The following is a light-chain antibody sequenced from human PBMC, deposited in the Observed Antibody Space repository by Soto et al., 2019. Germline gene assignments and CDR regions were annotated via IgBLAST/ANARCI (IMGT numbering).Light chain of an antibody. Sequence: AIQLTQSPSSLSASVGDRVTITCRASQGISSALAWYQQKPGKAPKLLIYDASSLESGVPSRFSGSGSGTDFTLTISSLQPEDFATYYCQCFHNALTFGGGTKVEIK. J-gene: IGKJ4*01. CDR3: QCFHNALT. CDR1: QGISSA. V-gene: IGKV1D-13*01. CDR2: DAS.